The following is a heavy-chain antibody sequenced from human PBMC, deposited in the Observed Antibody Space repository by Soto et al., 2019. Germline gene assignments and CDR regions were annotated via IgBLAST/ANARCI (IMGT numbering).Heavy chain of an antibody. D-gene: IGHD7-27*01. V-gene: IGHV1-69*06. J-gene: IGHJ4*02. Sequence: QVQLVQSGAEVKKPRSSVKVSCEASGGTFSGHAISWVRQAPGQGPEWMGGLIPLFGTTHHAQNFQVRLTITADKSTSTAYMALTSLRYADSALYYCARGPNWGYRFVSWGQGTLVTVS. CDR1: GGTFSGHA. CDR2: LIPLFGTT. CDR3: ARGPNWGYRFVS.